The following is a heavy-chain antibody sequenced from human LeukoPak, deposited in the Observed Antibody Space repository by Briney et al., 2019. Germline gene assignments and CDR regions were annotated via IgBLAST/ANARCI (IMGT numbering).Heavy chain of an antibody. V-gene: IGHV1-18*01. CDR2: ISAYNGNT. D-gene: IGHD6-19*01. CDR3: ARDPDMSSGWYYFDY. Sequence: GASVEVSCKASGYTFTSYGISWVRQAPGQGLEWMGWISAYNGNTNYAQKLQGRVTMTTDTSTSTAYMELRSLRSDDTAGYYCARDPDMSSGWYYFDYWGEGTLVTVSS. J-gene: IGHJ4*02. CDR1: GYTFTSYG.